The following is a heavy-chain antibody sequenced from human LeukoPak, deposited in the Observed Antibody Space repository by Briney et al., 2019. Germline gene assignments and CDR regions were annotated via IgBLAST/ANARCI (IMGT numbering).Heavy chain of an antibody. V-gene: IGHV4-30-2*01. J-gene: IGHJ4*02. Sequence: SETLSLTCTVSGGSISSGGYYWRWIRQPPGRGLEWIGYIYHSGSTYYNPSLKSRVTISVDKSKNQFSLKLSSVTAADTAVYYCARDGSGSYQPWVDYWGQGTLVTVSS. D-gene: IGHD1-26*01. CDR3: ARDGSGSYQPWVDY. CDR1: GGSISSGGYY. CDR2: IYHSGST.